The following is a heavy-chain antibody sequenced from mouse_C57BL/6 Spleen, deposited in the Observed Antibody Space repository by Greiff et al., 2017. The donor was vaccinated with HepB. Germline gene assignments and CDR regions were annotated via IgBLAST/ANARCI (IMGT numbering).Heavy chain of an antibody. CDR2: ISYDGSN. V-gene: IGHV3-6*01. D-gene: IGHD2-3*01. J-gene: IGHJ2*01. Sequence: EVKLMESGPGLVKPSQSLSLTCSVTGYSITSGYYWNWIRQFPGNKLEWMGYISYDGSNNYNPSLKNRISITRDTSKNQFFLKLNSVTTEDTATYYCARGGLLPDYFDYWGQGTTLTVSS. CDR1: GYSITSGYY. CDR3: ARGGLLPDYFDY.